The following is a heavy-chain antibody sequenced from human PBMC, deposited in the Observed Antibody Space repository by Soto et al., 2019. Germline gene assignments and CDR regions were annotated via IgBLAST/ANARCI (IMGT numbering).Heavy chain of an antibody. CDR3: GRGTTAYYDFWSGYPNWFDP. Sequence: SETLSLTCAVYGGSFSGYYWSWIRQPPGKGLEWIGEINHSGSTNYNPSLKSRVTISVDTSKNQFSLKLSSVTAADTAVYYCGRGTTAYYDFWSGYPNWFDPWGQGTLVTSPQ. J-gene: IGHJ5*02. CDR1: GGSFSGYY. CDR2: INHSGST. V-gene: IGHV4-34*01. D-gene: IGHD3-3*01.